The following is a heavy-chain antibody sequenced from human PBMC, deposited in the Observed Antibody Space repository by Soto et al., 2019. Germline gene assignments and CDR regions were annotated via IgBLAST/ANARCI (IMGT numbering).Heavy chain of an antibody. CDR2: INAGNGNT. J-gene: IGHJ5*02. D-gene: IGHD2-2*01. CDR1: GYTFTSYA. CDR3: ARGGRNLVVVTAATQKNWFEP. Sequence: GASVKVSCKASGYTFTSYAMHWVRQAPGQRLEWMGWINAGNGNTKYSQKFQGRVTITRDTSASTAYMELSSLRSEDTAVYYCARGGRNLVVVTAATQKNWFEPWGPGTLVSVSS. V-gene: IGHV1-3*01.